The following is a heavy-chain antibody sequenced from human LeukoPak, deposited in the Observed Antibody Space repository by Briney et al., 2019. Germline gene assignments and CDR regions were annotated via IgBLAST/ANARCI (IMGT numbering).Heavy chain of an antibody. CDR1: GFIFSNYG. V-gene: IGHV3-30*02. CDR3: AKDGAGYSSGWYAEYFQR. D-gene: IGHD6-19*01. Sequence: GGSLRLSCAASGFIFSNYGMHWVRQAPGKGLEWVAFIRYDGSDKYYADPVKGRFTISRDNSKNTLYLQMNSLRGADTAVYYCAKDGAGYSSGWYAEYFQRWGQGSLVSVSS. J-gene: IGHJ1*01. CDR2: IRYDGSDK.